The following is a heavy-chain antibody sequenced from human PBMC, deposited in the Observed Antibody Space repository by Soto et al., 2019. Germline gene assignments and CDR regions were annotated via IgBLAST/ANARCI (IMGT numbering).Heavy chain of an antibody. V-gene: IGHV3-30*18. CDR2: ISYDGSNK. CDR1: GFTFSSYG. D-gene: IGHD1-26*01. CDR3: AKSRLWELD. Sequence: GGSLRLSCAASGFTFSSYGMHWVRQAPGKGLEWVAVISYDGSNKYYADSVKGRFTISRDNSKNTLYLQMNSLRAEDTAVYYCAKSRLWELDWGQGTLVTVSS. J-gene: IGHJ4*02.